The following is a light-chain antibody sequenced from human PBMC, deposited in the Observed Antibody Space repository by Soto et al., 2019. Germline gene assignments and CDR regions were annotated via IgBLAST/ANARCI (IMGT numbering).Light chain of an antibody. CDR2: GAS. J-gene: IGKJ2*03. V-gene: IGKV3-15*01. CDR3: QHYNNWPPYS. CDR1: PDVSTT. Sequence: ETVMTQSPDTLSVSPGASATLSCRASPDVSTTFAWFHQKPGQTPRLVLYGASTRATGTPARFSGSGSGRHFSLPISSLQSEDFGVYYCQHYNNWPPYSVGQGTKVEIK.